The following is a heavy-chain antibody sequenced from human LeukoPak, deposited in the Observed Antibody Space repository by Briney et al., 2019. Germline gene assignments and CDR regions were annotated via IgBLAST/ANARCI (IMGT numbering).Heavy chain of an antibody. CDR1: GFTFSSYS. V-gene: IGHV3-48*01. Sequence: PGGSLRLSCAASGFTFSSYSMNWVRQAPGKGLEWVSYISSSSSTIYYADSVKGRFTISRENAKNSLYLQMNSLRAKDTAVYYCARAGIAVAGAIDYWGQGTLVTVSS. J-gene: IGHJ4*02. CDR2: ISSSSSTI. CDR3: ARAGIAVAGAIDY. D-gene: IGHD6-19*01.